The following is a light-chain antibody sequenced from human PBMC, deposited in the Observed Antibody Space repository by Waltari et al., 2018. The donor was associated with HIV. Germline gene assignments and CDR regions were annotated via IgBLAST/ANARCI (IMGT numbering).Light chain of an antibody. CDR1: SSDVGGFNY. Sequence: QSALTQPVSVSGSPGQSITISCTGTSSDVGGFNYVSWYQQYPGKAPKVIISDVSNRPSGVSSRFSGSKSGNTASLTISGLQAEDEADYYCASYTRHSTLLFGGGTKLTVL. CDR2: DVS. V-gene: IGLV2-14*03. J-gene: IGLJ3*02. CDR3: ASYTRHSTLL.